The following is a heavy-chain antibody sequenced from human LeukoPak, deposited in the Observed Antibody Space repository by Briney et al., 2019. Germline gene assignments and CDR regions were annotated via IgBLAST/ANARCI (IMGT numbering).Heavy chain of an antibody. J-gene: IGHJ4*02. CDR3: AKDRHRVKKIQLWYTGPNREYYFDY. CDR2: INYSGST. CDR1: GGSISSYY. V-gene: IGHV4-59*12. Sequence: SETLSLTCNVAGGSISSYYWSWIRQPPGKGLEWIGYINYSGSTNYNPSLKTRVTISVDTSKNQFSLKLSSVTAADTAVYYCAKDRHRVKKIQLWYTGPNREYYFDYWGQGTLVTVSS. D-gene: IGHD5-18*01.